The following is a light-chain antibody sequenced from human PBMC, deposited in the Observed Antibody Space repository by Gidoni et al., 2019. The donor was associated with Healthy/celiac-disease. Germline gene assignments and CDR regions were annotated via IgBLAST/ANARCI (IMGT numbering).Light chain of an antibody. Sequence: DIVMTQSPDSLAVSLGERANINCKSSQSVLYSSNNKNYLAWYQQKPGQPPKLLIYWASTRESGVPDRFSVSGSGTDFTLTISSLQAEDVAVYYCQQYYSTPLTFGGGTKVEIK. CDR3: QQYYSTPLT. J-gene: IGKJ4*01. V-gene: IGKV4-1*01. CDR2: WAS. CDR1: QSVLYSSNNKNY.